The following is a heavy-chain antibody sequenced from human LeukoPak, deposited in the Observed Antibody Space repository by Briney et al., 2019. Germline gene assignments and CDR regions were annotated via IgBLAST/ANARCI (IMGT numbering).Heavy chain of an antibody. Sequence: ASVKVSCKASGYTFTGYYMHWVRQAPGQGLEWVGWINPNSGGTNYAQKLQGRVTMTTDTSTSTAYMELRSLRSDDTAVYYCARVDGGYCSSTSCYEDYWGQGTLVTVSS. CDR1: GYTFTGYY. CDR3: ARVDGGYCSSTSCYEDY. J-gene: IGHJ4*02. V-gene: IGHV1-2*02. CDR2: INPNSGGT. D-gene: IGHD2-2*01.